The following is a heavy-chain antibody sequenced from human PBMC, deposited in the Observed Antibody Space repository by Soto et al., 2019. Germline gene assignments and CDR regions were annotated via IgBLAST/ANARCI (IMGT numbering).Heavy chain of an antibody. CDR1: GGSINTYNLF. CDR2: IHYGGNA. D-gene: IGHD2-21*02. J-gene: IGHJ4*02. Sequence: SETLSLTCTVSGGSINTYNLFWAWVRQPPGKGLEWIASIHYGGNAYYSPSLSTRVTISRDTSDNRVSLEMTSVTAAATAVYYCAKKNVTLAFWGQGTLVTFSS. CDR3: AKKNVTLAF. V-gene: IGHV4-39*01.